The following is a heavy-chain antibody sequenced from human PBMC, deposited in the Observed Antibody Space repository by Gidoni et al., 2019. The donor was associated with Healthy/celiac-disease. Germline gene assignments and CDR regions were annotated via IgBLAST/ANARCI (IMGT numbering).Heavy chain of an antibody. V-gene: IGHV3-15*01. J-gene: IGHJ4*02. D-gene: IGHD4-17*01. Sequence: EVQLVESGGGLVKPGGSLRLSCAASGFTFSNAWMSWVRQAPGKGLEWVGRIKSKTDGGTTDYAAPVKGRFTISRDDSKNTLYLQMNSLKTEDTAVYYCTTRTTVTTKYPAYFDYWGQGTLVTVSS. CDR1: GFTFSNAW. CDR3: TTRTTVTTKYPAYFDY. CDR2: IKSKTDGGTT.